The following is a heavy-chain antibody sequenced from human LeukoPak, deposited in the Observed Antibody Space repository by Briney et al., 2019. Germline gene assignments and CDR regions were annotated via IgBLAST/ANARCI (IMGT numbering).Heavy chain of an antibody. D-gene: IGHD6-19*01. V-gene: IGHV3-7*04. CDR1: GFNLRSSW. J-gene: IGHJ4*02. CDR2: IKPDASEE. Sequence: GALKLSCAGSGFNLRSSWVRLVRQAPGKGLEWVANIKPDASEEYYVDSVKGRFTISRDNAKNTLFLQMNTLRAEDTAVYYCAKDSSGYYWGQGTLVTVSS. CDR3: AKDSSGYY.